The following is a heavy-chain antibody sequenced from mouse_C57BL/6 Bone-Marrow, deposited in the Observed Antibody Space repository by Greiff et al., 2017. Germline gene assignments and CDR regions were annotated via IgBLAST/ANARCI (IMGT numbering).Heavy chain of an antibody. CDR2: INPGSGGT. Sequence: VQLQQSGAELVRPGTSVTVSCKASGYAFTNYLIEWVKQRPGQGLEWIGVINPGSGGTNYTAKFKGKATLTADNSSSTAYIQLSSLTYDDSAVYFCAKSLPGGYWGQGTTLTVSS. CDR1: GYAFTNYL. D-gene: IGHD6-5*01. CDR3: AKSLPGGY. J-gene: IGHJ2*01. V-gene: IGHV1-54*01.